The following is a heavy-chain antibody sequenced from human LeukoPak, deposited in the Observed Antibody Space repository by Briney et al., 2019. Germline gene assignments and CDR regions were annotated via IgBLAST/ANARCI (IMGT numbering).Heavy chain of an antibody. CDR3: AREIVGAPTPGAY. CDR1: TDSTTSNW. J-gene: IGHJ4*02. CDR2: VHKSGST. Sequence: PSETLCLTCAVSTDSTTSNWWSWVRQPPGKGLEWIGEVHKSGSTNYYPSLQSRVTISIDKSKNQIALELTSVTAADTAVYYCAREIVGAPTPGAYWGQGILVTVSS. D-gene: IGHD1-26*01. V-gene: IGHV4-4*02.